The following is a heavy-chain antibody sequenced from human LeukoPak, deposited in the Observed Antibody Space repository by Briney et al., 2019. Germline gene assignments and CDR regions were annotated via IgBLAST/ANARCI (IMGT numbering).Heavy chain of an antibody. J-gene: IGHJ3*02. D-gene: IGHD3-10*01. V-gene: IGHV4-4*07. Sequence: PSETLSLTCIVSGGSISSYYWSWIRQPAGKGLEWIGRIYTSGSTNYNPSLKSRVTMSVDTSKNQFSLKLSSVTAADTAVYYCARVRGITMVRGVIIFADAFDIWGQGTMVTVSS. CDR2: IYTSGST. CDR3: ARVRGITMVRGVIIFADAFDI. CDR1: GGSISSYY.